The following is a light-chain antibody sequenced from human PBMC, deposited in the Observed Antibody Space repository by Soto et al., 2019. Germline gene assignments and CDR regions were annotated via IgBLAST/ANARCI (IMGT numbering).Light chain of an antibody. Sequence: QSVLTQPPSVSGAPGQRVTISCTGSRSNIGAGYDVHWYQQLPGTAPKLLIYGDSNRPSGVPDRFSGSKSGTSASLAITGLQAEDEADYYCQSYASSLSAVVFGGGTQLTVL. V-gene: IGLV1-40*01. CDR2: GDS. CDR3: QSYASSLSAVV. CDR1: RSNIGAGYD. J-gene: IGLJ2*01.